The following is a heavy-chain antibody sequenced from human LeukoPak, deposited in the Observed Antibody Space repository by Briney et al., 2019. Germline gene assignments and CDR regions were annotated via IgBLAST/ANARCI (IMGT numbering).Heavy chain of an antibody. Sequence: SSETLSLTCTVSGGSIHSYWSWIRQPAGKGLEWIGRISGSGTITYNPALQSRLTISIDTSKNQFSLKLMSVTAADTAVYYCARDSGTTGEVKFDPWGQGTLVTVSS. CDR1: GGSIHSY. D-gene: IGHD3-10*01. CDR2: ISGSGTI. J-gene: IGHJ5*02. CDR3: ARDSGTTGEVKFDP. V-gene: IGHV4-4*07.